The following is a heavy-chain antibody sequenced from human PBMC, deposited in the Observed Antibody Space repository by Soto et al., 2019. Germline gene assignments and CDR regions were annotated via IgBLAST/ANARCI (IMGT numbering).Heavy chain of an antibody. V-gene: IGHV3-23*01. D-gene: IGHD3-22*01. CDR3: AKDLDGYYYAEYFQH. CDR1: GFTFSSYA. J-gene: IGHJ1*01. Sequence: EVQLLESGGGLVQPGGSLRLSCAASGFTFSSYAMSWVRQAPGKGLEWVSAISGSGGSTYYADSVKGRFTISRDNSKNTLYLQMNSLRAEDTAVYYCAKDLDGYYYAEYFQHWRQGTLVTVSS. CDR2: ISGSGGST.